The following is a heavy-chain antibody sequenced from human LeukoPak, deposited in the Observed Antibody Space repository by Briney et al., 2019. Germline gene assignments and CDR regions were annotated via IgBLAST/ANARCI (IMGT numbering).Heavy chain of an antibody. V-gene: IGHV1-18*01. CDR2: ISAYNGNT. CDR1: GGTFSSYA. D-gene: IGHD3-22*01. CDR3: ARVTKDYDSSGSLWYFDL. Sequence: GASVKVSCKASGGTFSSYAISWVRQAPGQGLEWMGWISAYNGNTNYAQKLQGRVTMTTDTSTSTAYMELRSLRSDDTAVYYCARVTKDYDSSGSLWYFDLWGRGTLVTVSS. J-gene: IGHJ2*01.